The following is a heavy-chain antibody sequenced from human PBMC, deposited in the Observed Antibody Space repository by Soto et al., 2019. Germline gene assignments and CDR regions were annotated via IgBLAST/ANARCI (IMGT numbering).Heavy chain of an antibody. CDR2: ISYDGSNK. J-gene: IGHJ6*02. V-gene: IGHV3-30*18. D-gene: IGHD3-22*01. Sequence: GGSLRLSCAASGFTFSSYGMHWVRQAPGKGLEWVAVISYDGSNKYYADSVKGRFTISRDNSKNTLYLQMNSLRAEDTAVYYCAKLPYYYDSSGYYYYYYYCMDVWGQGTTVTVSS. CDR1: GFTFSSYG. CDR3: AKLPYYYDSSGYYYYYYYCMDV.